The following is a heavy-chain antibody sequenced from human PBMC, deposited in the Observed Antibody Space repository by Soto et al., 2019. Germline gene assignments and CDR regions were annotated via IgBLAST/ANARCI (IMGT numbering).Heavy chain of an antibody. J-gene: IGHJ5*02. CDR3: ARSIDP. V-gene: IGHV4-31*03. CDR2: IYYSGST. CDR1: GGSISGYS. Sequence: SETLSLTCTVSGGSISGYSWSWICQHPGKGLEWIGYIYYSGSTYYNPSLKSRVTISVDTSKNQFSLKLSSVTAADTAVYYCARSIDPWGQGTLVTVSS.